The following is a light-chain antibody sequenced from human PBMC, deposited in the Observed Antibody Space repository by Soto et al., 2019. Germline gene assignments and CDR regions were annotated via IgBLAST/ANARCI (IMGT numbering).Light chain of an antibody. CDR3: SSYAGGNV. J-gene: IGLJ1*01. V-gene: IGLV2-8*01. CDR1: SSDVGGYNY. Sequence: QSALTQPPSASGSPGQSVTISCTGTSSDVGGYNYVSWYQQHPGKAPKLMIYEVSKRPSGVPDRFSGSKSGNTASLTVSGLQAEDEADYYCSSYAGGNVFGTGTKSPS. CDR2: EVS.